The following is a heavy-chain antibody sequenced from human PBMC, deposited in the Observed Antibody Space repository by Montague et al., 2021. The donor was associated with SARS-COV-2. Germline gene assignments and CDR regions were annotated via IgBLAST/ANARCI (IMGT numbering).Heavy chain of an antibody. CDR1: GGSLNKHY. CDR2: IFFRGNT. D-gene: IGHD2-2*01. Sequence: SETLSLTCTVSGGSLNKHYWSWIRQAPGKELECLGNIFFRGNTNYNVXLWGRVSMSLDTPQNQFSLRLTSLTAADTAVYYCARSISSRGAWDNWGQGILVTVSS. V-gene: IGHV4-59*11. J-gene: IGHJ4*02. CDR3: ARSISSRGAWDN.